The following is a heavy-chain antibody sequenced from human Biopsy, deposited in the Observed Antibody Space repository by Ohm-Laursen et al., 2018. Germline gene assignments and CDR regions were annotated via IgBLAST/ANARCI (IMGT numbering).Heavy chain of an antibody. J-gene: IGHJ5*02. CDR1: GYTFTGYH. CDR3: TRGGYYYDSLAYYYWFDP. D-gene: IGHD3-22*01. CDR2: INAKTGDT. Sequence: ASVKVSCKASGYTFTGYHVHWVRQAPGQGLEWMGWINAKTGDTNYAQKFQGRVTMTRDTSISTAYVDLSSLRSDDTAVYYCTRGGYYYDSLAYYYWFDPWGQGTLVTVTS. V-gene: IGHV1-2*02.